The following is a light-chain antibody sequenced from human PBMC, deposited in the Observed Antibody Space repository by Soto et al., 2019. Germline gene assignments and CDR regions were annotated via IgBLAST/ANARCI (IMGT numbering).Light chain of an antibody. CDR3: QQYGGSPPT. CDR1: QSVSANY. V-gene: IGKV3-20*01. Sequence: EIVLTQSPGTLSLSPGERATLSCRASQSVSANYLAWYQQKPGQAPRFLIYGAASRATGIPDRFSGSGSGTDFTLTISRLEPEDFSVYYCQQYGGSPPTFGQGTKVEIK. CDR2: GAA. J-gene: IGKJ1*01.